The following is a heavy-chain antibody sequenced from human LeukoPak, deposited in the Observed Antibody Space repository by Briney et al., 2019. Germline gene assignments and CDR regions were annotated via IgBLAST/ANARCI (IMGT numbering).Heavy chain of an antibody. Sequence: ASVKVSCKASGYTFTSYGISWVRQAPGQGLEWMGWMNPNSGNTGYAQKFQGRVTMTRNTSISTAYMELSSLRSEDTAVYYCARSHSLHSSSSGSFGYWGQGTLVTVSS. CDR3: ARSHSLHSSSSGSFGY. J-gene: IGHJ4*02. CDR1: GYTFTSYG. D-gene: IGHD3-10*01. CDR2: MNPNSGNT. V-gene: IGHV1-8*02.